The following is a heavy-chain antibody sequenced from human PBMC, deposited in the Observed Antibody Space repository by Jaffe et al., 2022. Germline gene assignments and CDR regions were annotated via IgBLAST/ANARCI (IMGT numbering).Heavy chain of an antibody. V-gene: IGHV3-7*05. CDR3: ARDIAEWELEDYYMDV. D-gene: IGHD1-26*01. CDR2: IKQDGSEK. J-gene: IGHJ6*03. Sequence: EVQLVESGGGLVQPGGSLRLSCAASGFTFSSYWMSWVRQAPGKGLEWVANIKQDGSEKYYVDSVKGRFTISRDNAKNSLYLQMNSLRAEDTAVYYCARDIAEWELEDYYMDVWGKGTTVTVSS. CDR1: GFTFSSYW.